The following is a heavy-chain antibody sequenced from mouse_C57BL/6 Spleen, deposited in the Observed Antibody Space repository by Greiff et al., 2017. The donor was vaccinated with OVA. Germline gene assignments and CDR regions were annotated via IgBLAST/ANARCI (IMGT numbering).Heavy chain of an antibody. CDR1: GYSFTGYF. CDR3: ATVVAPDYALDY. J-gene: IGHJ4*01. V-gene: IGHV1-20*01. CDR2: INPYNGDT. D-gene: IGHD1-1*01. Sequence: VQLQQSGPELVKPGDSVKISCKASGYSFTGYFMNWVMQSHGKSLEWIGCINPYNGDTFYNQKFKGKATLTVDKSSSTAHMELRSLTSADSAVYYCATVVAPDYALDYWGQGTSVTVSS.